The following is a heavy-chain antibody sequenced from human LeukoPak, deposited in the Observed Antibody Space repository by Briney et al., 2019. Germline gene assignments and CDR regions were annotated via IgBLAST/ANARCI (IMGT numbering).Heavy chain of an antibody. V-gene: IGHV3-48*03. CDR3: ACLIVGATPSFDY. Sequence: GRSLRLSCAASGFTFSSYEMNWVRQAPGKGLEWVSYISSSGSTIYYADSVKGRFTISRDNAKNSLYLQMNSLRAEDTAVYYCACLIVGATPSFDYWGQGTLVTVSS. D-gene: IGHD1-26*01. CDR2: ISSSGSTI. CDR1: GFTFSSYE. J-gene: IGHJ4*02.